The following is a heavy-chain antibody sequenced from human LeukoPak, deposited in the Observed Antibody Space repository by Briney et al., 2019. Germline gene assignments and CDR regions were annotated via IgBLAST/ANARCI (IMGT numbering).Heavy chain of an antibody. V-gene: IGHV4-34*01. D-gene: IGHD6-19*01. CDR1: GGSFSGYY. CDR2: INHSGST. Sequence: SETLSLTCAVYGGSFSGYYWSWIRQPPGKGLEWIGEINHSGSTNYNPSLKSRVTISVDTSKNQFSLKLSSVTAADTAVYYCARGHAGSGWRRGFDYWGQGTLVTVSS. J-gene: IGHJ4*02. CDR3: ARGHAGSGWRRGFDY.